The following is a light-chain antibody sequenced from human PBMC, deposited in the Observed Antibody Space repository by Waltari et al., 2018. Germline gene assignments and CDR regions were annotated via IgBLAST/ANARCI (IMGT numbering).Light chain of an antibody. J-gene: IGLJ3*02. CDR1: SSDVGGYNY. V-gene: IGLV2-14*03. CDR3: SSYTSSSTRV. CDR2: DVT. Sequence: QSALTQPASVSGSPGQSITLSCTGTSSDVGGYNYVSWYQQHPDKAPKLLIYDVTKRPSGVSDRFSASKSGNMASLTISGLQAEDEGDYYCSSYTSSSTRVFGGGTKLTVL.